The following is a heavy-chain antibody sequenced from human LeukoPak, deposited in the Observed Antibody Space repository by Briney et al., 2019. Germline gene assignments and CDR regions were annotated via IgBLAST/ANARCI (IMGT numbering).Heavy chain of an antibody. CDR3: ASGTVVTGLVFY. V-gene: IGHV1-69*06. CDR2: IIPIFGTA. Sequence: SVKVSCEASGGTFSSYAISWVRQAPGQGLEWMGGIIPIFGTANYAQKFQGRVTITADKSTSTAYMELSSLRSEDTAVYYCASGTVVTGLVFYWGQGTLVTVSS. J-gene: IGHJ4*02. CDR1: GGTFSSYA. D-gene: IGHD4-23*01.